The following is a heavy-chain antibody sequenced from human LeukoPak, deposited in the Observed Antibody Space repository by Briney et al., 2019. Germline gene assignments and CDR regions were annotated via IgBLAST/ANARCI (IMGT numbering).Heavy chain of an antibody. CDR2: ISYDGSNK. V-gene: IGHV3-30-3*01. D-gene: IGHD4-17*01. CDR1: GFTFSSYA. Sequence: GGSLRLPCAASGFTFSSYAMHWVRQAPGKGLEWVAVISYDGSNKYYADSVKGRFIISRDNSKNTLYLQMNSLRAEDTAVYYCARDLYYGDYASTFDYWGQGTLVTVSS. J-gene: IGHJ4*02. CDR3: ARDLYYGDYASTFDY.